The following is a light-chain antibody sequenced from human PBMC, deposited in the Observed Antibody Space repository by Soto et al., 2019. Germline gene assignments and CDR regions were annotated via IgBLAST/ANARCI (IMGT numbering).Light chain of an antibody. J-gene: IGKJ2*01. Sequence: EIVMTQSPGTLSVSPGERATLSCRASQAIGTNLAWYQQRPGQAPRLLIYAASSRATDIPARFTGRGSGTEFTLTISSLQPEDFAVYFCQQYSNWPLYTFDQGTKLEI. CDR1: QAIGTN. V-gene: IGKV3-15*01. CDR3: QQYSNWPLYT. CDR2: AAS.